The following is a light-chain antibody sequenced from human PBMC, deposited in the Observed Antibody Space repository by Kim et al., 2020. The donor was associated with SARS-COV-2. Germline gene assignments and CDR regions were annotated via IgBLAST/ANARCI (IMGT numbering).Light chain of an antibody. Sequence: GERATLSCRASQSVSSSYLAWYQQKPGQAPRLLIYGASSRAIGIPDRFSGSGSGTDFTLTISRLEPEDFAVYYCQQYGSSPLITFGQGTRLEIK. J-gene: IGKJ5*01. V-gene: IGKV3-20*01. CDR2: GAS. CDR1: QSVSSSY. CDR3: QQYGSSPLIT.